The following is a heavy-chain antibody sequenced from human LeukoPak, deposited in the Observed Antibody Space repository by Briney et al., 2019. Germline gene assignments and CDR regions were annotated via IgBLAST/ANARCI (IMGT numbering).Heavy chain of an antibody. Sequence: GGSLRLSCAASGFTFSSYAMSWVRQAPGKGLEWVSYISSSSSTIYYADSVKGRFTISRDNAKNSLYLQMNSLRAEDTAVYYCARDPNTYYDILTGYRPHFGAFDIWGQGTMVTVSS. D-gene: IGHD3-9*01. CDR2: ISSSSSTI. V-gene: IGHV3-48*01. CDR3: ARDPNTYYDILTGYRPHFGAFDI. J-gene: IGHJ3*02. CDR1: GFTFSSYA.